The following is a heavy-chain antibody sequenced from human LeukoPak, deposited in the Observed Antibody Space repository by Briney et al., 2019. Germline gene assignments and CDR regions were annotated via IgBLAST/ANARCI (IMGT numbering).Heavy chain of an antibody. CDR3: ARVTGNHVSWFDP. V-gene: IGHV1-2*02. Sequence: ASVKVSCKASGYTLTEHYIHWVRQAPGQGLEWMGWLNPKTGGTKYAQTFQGRVTMTRDTSISTAYMELSRLTSDDTAVYYCARVTGNHVSWFDPWGQGTLVTVSS. CDR2: LNPKTGGT. D-gene: IGHD1-1*01. CDR1: GYTLTEHY. J-gene: IGHJ5*01.